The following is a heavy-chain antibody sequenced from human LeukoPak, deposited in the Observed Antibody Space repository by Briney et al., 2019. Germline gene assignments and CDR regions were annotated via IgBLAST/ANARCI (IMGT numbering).Heavy chain of an antibody. D-gene: IGHD3-22*01. Sequence: GGSVRLSCAACRFTFSSYSMNWVRQAPGKGLEGVSSINSSSSYIYYADSVKGRFTISRDNAKNSLYLQMNSLRAEDTAVYYCARDFYDSSGSYFDYWGQGTLVNVSS. CDR1: RFTFSSYS. V-gene: IGHV3-21*01. CDR2: INSSSSYI. CDR3: ARDFYDSSGSYFDY. J-gene: IGHJ4*02.